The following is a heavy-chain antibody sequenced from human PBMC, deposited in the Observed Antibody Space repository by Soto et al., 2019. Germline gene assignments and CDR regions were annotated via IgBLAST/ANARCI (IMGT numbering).Heavy chain of an antibody. CDR2: ISAYNGNT. Sequence: ASVKVSCKASGYTFTSYGISWVRQAPGQGLEWMGWISAYNGNTNYAQKLQGRVTMTTDTSTSTAYMELRSLRSDDTAVYYCARGWHYGSGSYGYYYYYGMDVWGQGTTVTV. CDR1: GYTFTSYG. D-gene: IGHD3-10*01. CDR3: ARGWHYGSGSYGYYYYYGMDV. J-gene: IGHJ6*02. V-gene: IGHV1-18*01.